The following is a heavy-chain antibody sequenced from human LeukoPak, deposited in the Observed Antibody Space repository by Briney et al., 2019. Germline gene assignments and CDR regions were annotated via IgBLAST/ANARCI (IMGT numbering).Heavy chain of an antibody. CDR3: ARGDFNDYGDYVDAFEI. CDR1: GFTFSSYW. Sequence: GGSLRLSCAASGFTFSSYWMSWVRQAPGKRLEWVANIKPDGSEKYCVDSVKGRFTISRDNAKKSLYLQMNSLRAEDTAVYYCARGDFNDYGDYVDAFEIWGQGTMVTVSA. D-gene: IGHD4-17*01. CDR2: IKPDGSEK. J-gene: IGHJ3*02. V-gene: IGHV3-7*01.